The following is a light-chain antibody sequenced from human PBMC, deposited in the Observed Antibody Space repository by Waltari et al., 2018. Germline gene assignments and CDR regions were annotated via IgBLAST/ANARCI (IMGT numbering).Light chain of an antibody. CDR2: EVS. CDR1: RHDVACYNY. CDR3: SSYAGSNNLV. V-gene: IGLV2-8*01. J-gene: IGLJ2*01. Sequence: QSALTQPPSASGSPGQSVTISCTGPRHDVACYNYVSWYQQHPGKAPKVIIFEVSKRPSGVPDRFTGSKSGNTASLTVSGLQAEDEADYYCSSYAGSNNLVFGGGTKLTVL.